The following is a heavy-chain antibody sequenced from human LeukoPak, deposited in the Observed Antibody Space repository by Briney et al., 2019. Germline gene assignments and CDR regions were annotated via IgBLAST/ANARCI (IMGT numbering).Heavy chain of an antibody. CDR1: GGSISSYY. Sequence: SETLSLTCTVSGGSISSYYWSWIRQPAGKGLEWIGRIYPSGSTNYNPSLKSRVTMSVDTSKNQFSLKLSSVTAADTAVYYCARVGGRRSIAARRDFFDYWGQGTLVTVSS. J-gene: IGHJ4*02. CDR3: ARVGGRRSIAARRDFFDY. D-gene: IGHD6-6*01. V-gene: IGHV4-4*07. CDR2: IYPSGST.